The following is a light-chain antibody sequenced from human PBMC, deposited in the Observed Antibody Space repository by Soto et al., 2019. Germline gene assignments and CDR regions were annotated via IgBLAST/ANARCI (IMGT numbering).Light chain of an antibody. CDR2: DAS. V-gene: IGKV3-11*01. CDR1: QSVNSY. J-gene: IGKJ5*01. Sequence: EIVLTQSPATLSLSPGERATLSCRASQSVNSYLAWYQQKPGQAPRLLIYDASNRATGIPARFSGSGSGTDFTLTISSLEPEDFAVYYCQQRINWPPEFGQGTRLEIK. CDR3: QQRINWPPE.